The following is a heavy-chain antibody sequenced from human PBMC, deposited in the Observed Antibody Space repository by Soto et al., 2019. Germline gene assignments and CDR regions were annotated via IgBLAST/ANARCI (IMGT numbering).Heavy chain of an antibody. CDR2: ISGSGDST. D-gene: IGHD1-26*01. CDR3: AKRTVGWYFDL. V-gene: IGHV3-23*01. J-gene: IGHJ2*01. CDR1: GFTFSSYA. Sequence: EVQLLESGGGLVQPGGSLRLSCAASGFTFSSYAMSWVRQAPGKGLEWVSAISGSGDSTYYADSVKGRFTISRDNSKNTQYLQMNSLRAEDSAVYYCAKRTVGWYFDLWGRGTLVTVSS.